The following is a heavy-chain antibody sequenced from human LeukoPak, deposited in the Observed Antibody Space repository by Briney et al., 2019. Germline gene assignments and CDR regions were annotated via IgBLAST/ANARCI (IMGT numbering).Heavy chain of an antibody. D-gene: IGHD4-23*01. CDR1: GGSFSGYY. CDR3: ARLHYGGNYGYYYYYMDV. Sequence: SETLSLTCAVYGGSFSGYYWSWIRQPPGKGLEWIGEINHSGSTNYNPSLKSRVTISVDTSKNQFSLKLSSVTAADTAVYYCARLHYGGNYGYYYYYMDVWGKGTTVTISS. CDR2: INHSGST. V-gene: IGHV4-34*01. J-gene: IGHJ6*03.